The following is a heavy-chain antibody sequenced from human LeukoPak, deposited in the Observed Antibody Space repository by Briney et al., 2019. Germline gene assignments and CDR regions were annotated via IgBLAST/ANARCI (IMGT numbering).Heavy chain of an antibody. J-gene: IGHJ6*02. CDR2: IGGSGTDI. CDR1: GFTFSDFY. V-gene: IGHV3-11*01. D-gene: IGHD2-8*02. Sequence: PGGSLRLSCAASGFTFSDFYMSWICQAPGKGLEWLSYIGGSGTDIKYADSVKGRFTISRDNAKKSLYLQMTSLRVEDAAVYYCARDRCTGAACSGYYHGMDVWGQGTTVTVSS. CDR3: ARDRCTGAACSGYYHGMDV.